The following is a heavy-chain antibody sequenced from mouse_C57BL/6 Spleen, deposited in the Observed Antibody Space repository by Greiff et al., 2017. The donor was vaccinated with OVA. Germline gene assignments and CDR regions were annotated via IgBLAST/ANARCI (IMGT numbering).Heavy chain of an antibody. V-gene: IGHV5-6*01. D-gene: IGHD1-1*01. CDR2: ISSGGSYT. Sequence: EVKLMESGGDLVKPGGSLKLSCAASGFTFSSYGMSWVRQTPDKRLEWVATISSGGSYTYYPDSVKGRFTISRDNAKNTLYLQMSSLKSEDTAMYYCARLYYYGSSLYYFDYWGQGTTLTVSS. CDR1: GFTFSSYG. J-gene: IGHJ2*01. CDR3: ARLYYYGSSLYYFDY.